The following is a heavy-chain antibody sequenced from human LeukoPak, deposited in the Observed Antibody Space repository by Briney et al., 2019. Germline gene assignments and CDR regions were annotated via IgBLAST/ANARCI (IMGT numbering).Heavy chain of an antibody. D-gene: IGHD4-17*01. Sequence: ASVKVSCKASGGTFTRYDINWVRQATGQGLEWMGWTNPNSGNRGYAQNFQGRVTMTTNPSISTAYMELSSLRSEDTAVYYCARANGDYDYWGQGTLVTVSS. CDR2: TNPNSGNR. CDR3: ARANGDYDY. CDR1: GGTFTRYD. V-gene: IGHV1-8*01. J-gene: IGHJ4*02.